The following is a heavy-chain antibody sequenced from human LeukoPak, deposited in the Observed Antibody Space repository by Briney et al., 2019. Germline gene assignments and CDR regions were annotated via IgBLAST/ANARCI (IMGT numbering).Heavy chain of an antibody. Sequence: SETLSLTCAVCDYSISSGYYWGWIRQPPGKGLEWIGSIYYSGSTYYNPSLKSRVTLSVDTSKNQFSLKLSFVTAADTAVYYCARGSAMDYWGQGSLVTVSS. CDR2: IYYSGST. CDR3: ARGSAMDY. J-gene: IGHJ4*02. CDR1: DYSISSGYY. V-gene: IGHV4-38-2*01. D-gene: IGHD1-26*01.